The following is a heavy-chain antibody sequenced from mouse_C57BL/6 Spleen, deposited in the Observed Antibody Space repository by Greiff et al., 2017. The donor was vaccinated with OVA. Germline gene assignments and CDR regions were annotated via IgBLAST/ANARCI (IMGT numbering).Heavy chain of an antibody. CDR2: INPGSGGT. D-gene: IGHD2-4*01. Sequence: QVQLQQSGAELVRPGTSVKVSCKASGYAFTNYLIEWVKQRPGQGLEWIGVINPGSGGTNYNEKFKGKATLTADKSSSTAYMQLSSLTSEDSAVYFCARSEYDSFDYWGQGTTLTVSS. J-gene: IGHJ2*01. CDR3: ARSEYDSFDY. CDR1: GYAFTNYL. V-gene: IGHV1-54*01.